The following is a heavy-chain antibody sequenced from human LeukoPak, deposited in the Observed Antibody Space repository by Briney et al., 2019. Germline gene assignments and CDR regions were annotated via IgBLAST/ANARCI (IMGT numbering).Heavy chain of an antibody. CDR2: IYTSGST. J-gene: IGHJ4*02. CDR3: ARGIEGGTTPFDY. D-gene: IGHD1-7*01. V-gene: IGHV4-4*07. CDR1: GGSISSYY. Sequence: PSETLSLTCTVSGGSISSYYWSWIRRPAGKGLEWIGRIYTSGSTNYNPSLKSRVTVSVDTSKNQFSLKLSSVTAADTAVYYCARGIEGGTTPFDYWGQGTLVTVSS.